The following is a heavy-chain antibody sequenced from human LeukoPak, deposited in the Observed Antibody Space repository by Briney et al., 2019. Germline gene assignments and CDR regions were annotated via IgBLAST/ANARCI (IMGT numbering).Heavy chain of an antibody. CDR2: INPSGGST. Sequence: ASVKVSCKASGYTFTGYYMHWVRQAPGQGLEWMGIINPSGGSTSYAQKFQGRVTMTRDMSTSTVYMELSSLRSEDTTVYYCASGGRSGYYTPFDYWGQGTLVTVSS. J-gene: IGHJ4*02. D-gene: IGHD3-3*01. CDR3: ASGGRSGYYTPFDY. V-gene: IGHV1-46*01. CDR1: GYTFTGYY.